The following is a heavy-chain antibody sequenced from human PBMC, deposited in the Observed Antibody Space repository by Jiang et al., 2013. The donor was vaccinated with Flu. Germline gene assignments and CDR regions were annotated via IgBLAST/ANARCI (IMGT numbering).Heavy chain of an antibody. J-gene: IGHJ2*01. D-gene: IGHD5-12*01. CDR3: ARDSGIPGTYWYFGL. CDR2: IDPKRGGT. CDR1: GYYFSGYY. Sequence: SGAEVKEPGASVRVSCKASGYYFSGYYLHWVRQAPGQGLEWMGYIDPKRGGTKYAQNFQGRVTMTRDTSINTVYMELSRLTSDDTAVYYCARDSGIPGTYWYFGLWGRGTLVTVSS. V-gene: IGHV1-2*02.